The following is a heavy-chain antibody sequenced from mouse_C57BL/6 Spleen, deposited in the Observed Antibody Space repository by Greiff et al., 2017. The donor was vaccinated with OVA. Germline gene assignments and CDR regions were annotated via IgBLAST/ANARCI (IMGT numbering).Heavy chain of an antibody. CDR1: GYSFTDYN. V-gene: IGHV1-39*01. Sequence: VVEPGASVKISCKASGYSFTDYNMNWVKQSNGKSLEWIGVINPNYGTTSYNQKFKGKATLTVDQSSSTAYMQLNSLTSEDSAVYYCARSYYGSSYGYFDVWGTGTTVTVSS. J-gene: IGHJ1*03. CDR2: INPNYGTT. D-gene: IGHD1-1*01. CDR3: ARSYYGSSYGYFDV.